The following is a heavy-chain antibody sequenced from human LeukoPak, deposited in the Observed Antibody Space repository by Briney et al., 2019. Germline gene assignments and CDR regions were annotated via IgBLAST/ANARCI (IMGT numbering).Heavy chain of an antibody. V-gene: IGHV3-48*02. CDR2: ISSSSSTI. Sequence: GGSLRLSCAASGFTFSSYSMNRVRQAPGKGLEWVSYISSSSSTIYYADSVKGRFTISRDNAKNSLYLQMNSLRDEDTAVYYCARSTYGSGSYYFDYWGQGTLVTVSS. J-gene: IGHJ4*02. CDR1: GFTFSSYS. D-gene: IGHD3-10*01. CDR3: ARSTYGSGSYYFDY.